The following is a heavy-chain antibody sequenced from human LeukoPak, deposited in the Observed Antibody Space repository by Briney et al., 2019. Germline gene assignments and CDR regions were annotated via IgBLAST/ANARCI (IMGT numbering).Heavy chain of an antibody. CDR3: ARTIPWGGGDY. V-gene: IGHV1-69*13. Sequence: ASVKVSCKASGGTFSRYAISWVRQAPGQGLEWMGGIIPIFGTANYAQKFQGRVTTTAAESTSTAYMELSSRRSEDTAVYYCARTIPWGGGDYWGQGTLVTVSS. CDR1: GGTFSRYA. D-gene: IGHD3-16*01. CDR2: IIPIFGTA. J-gene: IGHJ4*02.